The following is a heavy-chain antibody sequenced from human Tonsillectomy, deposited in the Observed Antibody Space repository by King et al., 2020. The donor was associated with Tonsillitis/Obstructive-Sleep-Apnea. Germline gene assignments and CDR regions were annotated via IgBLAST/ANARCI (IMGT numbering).Heavy chain of an antibody. D-gene: IGHD3-10*01. V-gene: IGHV4-59*01. Sequence: QLQESGPGLVKPSETLSLTCTVSGDSIISYYWSWIRQPPGKKLEWIGYIYYTGTSNYNPSLKSRVTISVDTSKNQFSLNLSSVTAADTAVYFCARDRPMVRGVISGWFDPWGQGILVTVSS. CDR3: ARDRPMVRGVISGWFDP. CDR2: IYYTGTS. J-gene: IGHJ5*02. CDR1: GDSIISYY.